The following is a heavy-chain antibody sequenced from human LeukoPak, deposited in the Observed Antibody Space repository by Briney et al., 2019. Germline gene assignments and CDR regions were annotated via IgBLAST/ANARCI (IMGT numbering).Heavy chain of an antibody. J-gene: IGHJ4*02. CDR2: IYYSGST. Sequence: SETLSLTCTVSGGSISRYYWSWIRQPPGKGLGWIGYIYYSGSTNYNPSLKSRVTISVDTSKNQFSLKLTSVTAADTAVYYCARDRWLGYWGQGTLVTVSS. CDR1: GGSISRYY. CDR3: ARDRWLGY. V-gene: IGHV4-59*01. D-gene: IGHD6-19*01.